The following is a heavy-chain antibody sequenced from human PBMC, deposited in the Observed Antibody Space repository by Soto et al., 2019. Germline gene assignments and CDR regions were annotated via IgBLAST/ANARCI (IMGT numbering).Heavy chain of an antibody. CDR1: GFTFSSYS. Sequence: GGSLRLSXAASGFTFSSYSMNWARQAPGKGLEWVSYISGPRNSGTTKYYADSVKGRFTISRDNAKNSLYLQMNSLRDDDTAVYYCATSGTSGWDFDYWGQGTLVTVSS. CDR3: ATSGTSGWDFDY. V-gene: IGHV3-48*02. J-gene: IGHJ4*02. D-gene: IGHD6-19*01. CDR2: ISGPRNSGTTK.